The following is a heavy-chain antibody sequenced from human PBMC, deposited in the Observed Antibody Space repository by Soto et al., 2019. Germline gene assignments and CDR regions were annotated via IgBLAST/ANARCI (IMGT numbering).Heavy chain of an antibody. Sequence: ASVKVSCKASENTFIGYYLHWVRQAPGQGLEWMGWISPYSGDTDSAQKFQGRVTLTRDTSTRTVYMELSRLTSDDTAVYYCAWAEPPPIFNHWGQGALVTVSS. CDR3: AWAEPPPIFNH. V-gene: IGHV1-2*02. CDR1: ENTFIGYY. D-gene: IGHD3-3*01. CDR2: ISPYSGDT. J-gene: IGHJ4*02.